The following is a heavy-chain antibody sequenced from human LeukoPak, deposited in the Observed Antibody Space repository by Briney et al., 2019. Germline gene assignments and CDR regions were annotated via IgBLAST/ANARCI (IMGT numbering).Heavy chain of an antibody. Sequence: SETLSLTCTVSGGSISSYYWSWIRQPPGKGLEWIGYIYYSGSTNYNPSLKSRVTISVDTSKNQFSLKLNSVTAADTAVYYCARAYGSGPYYYYMDVWGKGTTVTVSS. CDR1: GGSISSYY. CDR2: IYYSGST. CDR3: ARAYGSGPYYYYMDV. J-gene: IGHJ6*03. V-gene: IGHV4-59*01. D-gene: IGHD3-10*01.